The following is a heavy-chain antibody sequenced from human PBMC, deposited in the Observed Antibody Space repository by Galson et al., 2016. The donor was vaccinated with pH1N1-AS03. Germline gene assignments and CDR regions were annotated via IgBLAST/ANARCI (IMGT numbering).Heavy chain of an antibody. CDR2: LNENGGTT. Sequence: SLRLSCAASGFTFNSYGMHWVRQAPGKGLVWVSHLNENGGTTRYADSVRGRFTISRDNAKNTLYLQMNTLSAEDTAVYYCVRDQGGGDDYWGQGTMVTVSS. V-gene: IGHV3-74*01. J-gene: IGHJ3*01. CDR1: GFTFNSYG. D-gene: IGHD3-10*01. CDR3: VRDQGGGDDY.